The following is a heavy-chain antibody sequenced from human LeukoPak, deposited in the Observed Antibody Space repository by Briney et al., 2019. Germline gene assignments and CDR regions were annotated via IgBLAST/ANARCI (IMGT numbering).Heavy chain of an antibody. CDR3: TKEFCGSRAACAGGSYYDF. CDR2: IGFTGDT. Sequence: GGSLRLSCAASGFTFSKGDFHGVREAPGKGLEGVAAIGFTGDTYYADSVKGRFTISREDAANSLYLQMRSLGAGDTALYYCTKEFCGSRAACAGGSYYDFWGRGALVTVSS. J-gene: IGHJ2*01. D-gene: IGHD2-15*01. CDR1: GFTFSKGD. V-gene: IGHV3-13*01.